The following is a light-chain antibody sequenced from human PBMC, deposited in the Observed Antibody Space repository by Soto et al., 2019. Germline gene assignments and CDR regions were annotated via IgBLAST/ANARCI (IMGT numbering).Light chain of an antibody. CDR3: QQSSNWPLT. CDR1: PSVSSY. CDR2: DAS. V-gene: IGKV3-11*01. J-gene: IGKJ4*01. Sequence: EIVLTQSPATLSLSPGERATLSCRASPSVSSYLAWSQQKPGQAPRLLIYDASNRANGIPARFSGSGSGTDFTLTNSSLEPEDFAVYYCQQSSNWPLTFGGWTKVEIK.